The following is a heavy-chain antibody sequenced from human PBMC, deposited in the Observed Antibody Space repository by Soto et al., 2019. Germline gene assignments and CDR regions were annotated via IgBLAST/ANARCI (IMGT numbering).Heavy chain of an antibody. CDR1: GFTFSSYA. CDR3: AKDSAGACSGGSCYSPVS. J-gene: IGHJ5*02. V-gene: IGHV3-23*01. CDR2: ISGSGGST. Sequence: PGGSLRLSCAASGFTFSSYAMSWVRQAPGKGLEWVSGISGSGGSTNYADSVKGRFTISRDNSKNTLYLQMNSLRAEDTAVYYCAKDSAGACSGGSCYSPVSWGQGTLVTVSS. D-gene: IGHD2-15*01.